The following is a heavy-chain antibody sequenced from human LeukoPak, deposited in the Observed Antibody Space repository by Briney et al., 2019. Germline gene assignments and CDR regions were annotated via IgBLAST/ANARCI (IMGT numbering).Heavy chain of an antibody. CDR3: ARDPTYYLRYGYFDY. CDR2: INNVVSHI. J-gene: IGHJ4*02. V-gene: IGHV3-21*01. CDR1: GFTFSSSA. D-gene: IGHD1-26*01. Sequence: GGSLRLSCAGSGFTFSSSAMNWVRQVPGKGLEWVLSINNVVSHIYYADSVRGRFTISRDNAKNSLYLQMNSLRAEDTAIYYCARDPTYYLRYGYFDYWGQGTLVTVSS.